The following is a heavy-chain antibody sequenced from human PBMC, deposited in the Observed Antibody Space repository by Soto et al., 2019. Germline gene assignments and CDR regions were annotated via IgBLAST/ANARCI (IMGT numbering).Heavy chain of an antibody. V-gene: IGHV1-18*01. Sequence: ASVKVSCKASGYTFTSYGISWVRQAPGQGLEWMGWISAYNGNTNYAQKLQGRVTMTTDTSTSTAYMELRSLRSDDTAVYYCARAVGGWKWEQYYFDYWGQGTLVTVSS. J-gene: IGHJ4*02. CDR3: ARAVGGWKWEQYYFDY. D-gene: IGHD1-26*01. CDR1: GYTFTSYG. CDR2: ISAYNGNT.